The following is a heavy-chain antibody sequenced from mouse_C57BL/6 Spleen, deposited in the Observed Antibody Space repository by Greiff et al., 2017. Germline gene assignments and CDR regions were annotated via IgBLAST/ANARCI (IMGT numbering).Heavy chain of an antibody. J-gene: IGHJ4*01. CDR3: ARSGPRDYAMDY. V-gene: IGHV1-69*01. CDR2: IDPSDSYT. Sequence: QVQLQQPGAELVMPGASVKLSCKASGYTFTSYWMHWVKQRPGQGLEWIGEIDPSDSYTNYNQKFTGKSTLTVDKSSSTAYMQLSSLTSEDSAVYYCARSGPRDYAMDYWGQGTSVTVSS. CDR1: GYTFTSYW. D-gene: IGHD3-3*01.